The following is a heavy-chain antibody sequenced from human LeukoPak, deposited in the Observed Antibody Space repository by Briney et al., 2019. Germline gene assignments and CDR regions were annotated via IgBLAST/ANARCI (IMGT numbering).Heavy chain of an antibody. Sequence: GGSLRLSCAASGFAFSDYWMTWVRQAPGKGLEWVAHINQDGSKEHYMDSVKARFTISRDNAKNSLSLQMNSLRAEDRAVYYCVRDGGVSGYDLLDYWGQGTLVTVSS. V-gene: IGHV3-7*01. J-gene: IGHJ4*02. CDR2: INQDGSKE. D-gene: IGHD5-12*01. CDR3: VRDGGVSGYDLLDY. CDR1: GFAFSDYW.